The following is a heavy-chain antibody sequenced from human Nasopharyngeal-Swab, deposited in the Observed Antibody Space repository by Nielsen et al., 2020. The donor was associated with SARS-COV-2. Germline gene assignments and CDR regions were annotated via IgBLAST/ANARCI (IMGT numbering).Heavy chain of an antibody. CDR2: IYHSGST. CDR1: GSSISSGYY. V-gene: IGHV4-38-2*01. J-gene: IGHJ6*03. Sequence: SETLSLTCAVSGSSISSGYYWGWIRQPPGKGLEWIGSIYHSGSTYYNPSLKSRVTISVDTSKNQFSLKLSSVTAADTAVYYCARQGIAGNYYMDVWGKGTTVTVSS. CDR3: ARQGIAGNYYMDV.